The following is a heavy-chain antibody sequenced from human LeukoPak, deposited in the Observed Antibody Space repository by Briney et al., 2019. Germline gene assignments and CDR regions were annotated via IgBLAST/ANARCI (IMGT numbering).Heavy chain of an antibody. Sequence: ASVKVSCKASGYTFTGYYMHGVRQAPGQGLEWIGWINPNSGGTNYAQKFQGRVTMTRDTSISTAYMELSRLRSDDTAVYYCARGSRGLLWWNVGFDPWGQGTLVTVSS. CDR2: INPNSGGT. CDR3: ARGSRGLLWWNVGFDP. V-gene: IGHV1-2*02. D-gene: IGHD2-21*01. J-gene: IGHJ5*02. CDR1: GYTFTGYY.